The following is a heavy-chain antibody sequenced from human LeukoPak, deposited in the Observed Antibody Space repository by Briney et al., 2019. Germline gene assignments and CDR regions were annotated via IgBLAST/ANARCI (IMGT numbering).Heavy chain of an antibody. CDR1: GGSISSYY. J-gene: IGHJ4*02. CDR2: IYYSGST. CDR3: ARYAWGSYPTFVDY. V-gene: IGHV4-59*01. Sequence: SETLSLTCTVSGGSISSYYWSWIRQPPGKGLEWIGYIYYSGSTNYNPSPKSRVTISVDTSKNQFSLKLSSVTAADTAGYCCARYAWGSYPTFVDYWGQGTLVTVSS. D-gene: IGHD3-16*02.